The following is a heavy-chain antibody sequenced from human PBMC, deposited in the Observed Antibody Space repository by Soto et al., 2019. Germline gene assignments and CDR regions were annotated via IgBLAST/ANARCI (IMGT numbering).Heavy chain of an antibody. J-gene: IGHJ4*02. V-gene: IGHV1-18*01. CDR2: INPYNGNT. CDR1: GYTFTSYG. CDR3: ARVGVGLAAPRVWPY. Sequence: QVQLAQSGAEVKKPGASVKVSCKASGYTFTSYGITWVRQAPGQGPEWMAWINPYNGNTKYAEKFLGRVTVTTDTSTATAYMEVRSLTSDDTAVFYCARVGVGLAAPRVWPYWGQGTPVTVSS. D-gene: IGHD6-13*01.